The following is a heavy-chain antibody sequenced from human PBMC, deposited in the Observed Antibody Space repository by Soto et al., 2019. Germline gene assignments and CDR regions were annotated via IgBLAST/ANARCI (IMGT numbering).Heavy chain of an antibody. V-gene: IGHV1-18*04. Sequence: ASVKVSCKASGYTFTSYGISWVRQAPGQGLEWMGWISAYNGNTNYAQKLQGRVTMTTDTSTSTAYMELRSLRSDDTAVYYCARDNVDTAMVTYYYYGMDVWGQGTTVTVSS. J-gene: IGHJ6*02. CDR1: GYTFTSYG. D-gene: IGHD5-18*01. CDR3: ARDNVDTAMVTYYYYGMDV. CDR2: ISAYNGNT.